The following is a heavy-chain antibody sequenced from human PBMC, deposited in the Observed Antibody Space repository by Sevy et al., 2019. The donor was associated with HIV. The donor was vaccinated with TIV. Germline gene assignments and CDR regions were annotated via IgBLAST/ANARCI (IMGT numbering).Heavy chain of an antibody. D-gene: IGHD3-10*01. CDR3: AKDLDETVRGAEPTQPFYYYYYGMDV. Sequence: GGSLRLSCAASGFTFSSYAMSWVRQAPGKGLEWVSAISGSGGSTYYADSVKGRFTISRDNSKNTLYLQMNSLRAEDRDVYYGAKDLDETVRGAEPTQPFYYYYYGMDVSGQGTTVTVSS. J-gene: IGHJ6*02. CDR2: ISGSGGST. V-gene: IGHV3-23*01. CDR1: GFTFSSYA.